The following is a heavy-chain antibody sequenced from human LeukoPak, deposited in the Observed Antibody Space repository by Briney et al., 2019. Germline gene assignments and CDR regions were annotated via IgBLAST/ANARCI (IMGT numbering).Heavy chain of an antibody. CDR1: GGTFSSYA. CDR2: IIPIFGTA. Sequence: SVKVSCKASGGTFSSYAISWVRQAPGQGLEWMGEIIPIFGTANYAQKFQGRVTITTDESTSTAYMELSSLRSEDTAVYYCARDIYDSSGSYFDYWGQGTLVTVSS. V-gene: IGHV1-69*05. CDR3: ARDIYDSSGSYFDY. J-gene: IGHJ4*02. D-gene: IGHD3-22*01.